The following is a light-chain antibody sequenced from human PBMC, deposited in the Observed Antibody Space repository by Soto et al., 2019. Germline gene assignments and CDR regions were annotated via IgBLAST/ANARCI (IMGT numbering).Light chain of an antibody. CDR1: QSIRSW. Sequence: IPMTQSPSTLSASVGDRVTITCRASQSIRSWLAWYQQKPGKAPKLLIYDASSLESGVPSRFSGRRSGTEFTLTISSLQPDDFGTYYCQQYESYSPLTFGGGTKVDIK. J-gene: IGKJ4*01. V-gene: IGKV1-5*01. CDR3: QQYESYSPLT. CDR2: DAS.